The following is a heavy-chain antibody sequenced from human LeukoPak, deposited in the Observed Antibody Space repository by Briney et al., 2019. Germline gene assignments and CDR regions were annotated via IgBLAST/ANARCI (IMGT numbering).Heavy chain of an antibody. J-gene: IGHJ3*02. D-gene: IGHD6-13*01. CDR3: AKSDIAAAGTGASDI. CDR2: ISGSGGST. V-gene: IGHV3-23*01. Sequence: GGSLRLSCAASRFTFSSYAMSWVRQAPGXGLEWVSGISGSGGSTDYADSVKGRFTISRDNSKNTLYLQMNSLRAEDTAVYYCAKSDIAAAGTGASDIWGQGTMVTVSS. CDR1: RFTFSSYA.